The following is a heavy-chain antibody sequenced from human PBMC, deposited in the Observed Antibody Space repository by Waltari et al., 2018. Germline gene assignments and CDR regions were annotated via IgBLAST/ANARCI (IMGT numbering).Heavy chain of an antibody. J-gene: IGHJ6*03. V-gene: IGHV4-34*01. CDR1: GGSYSGYY. Sequence: QVQLQQWGAGLLKPSETLSLTCAVYGGSYSGYYWSWILQPPGKGLEWIGEINHSGSTNHNPSLKGRVPISGDTSQNQFSLEVSSVTAAETAVYYWARKAGPETTGPYYMDVWGKGTTVTVS. CDR3: ARKAGPETTGPYYMDV. CDR2: INHSGST.